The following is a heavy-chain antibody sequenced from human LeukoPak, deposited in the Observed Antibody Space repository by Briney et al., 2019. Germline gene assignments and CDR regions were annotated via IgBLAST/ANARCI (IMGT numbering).Heavy chain of an antibody. CDR3: AKDNGYYDSSGSFDY. CDR2: ISWDGGST. J-gene: IGHJ4*02. V-gene: IGHV3-43*01. Sequence: PGGSLRLSCAASGFTFDDYTMHWVRQAPGRGLEWVSLISWDGGSTYYADSVKGGFTISRDNSKNSLYLQMNSLRTEDTALYYCAKDNGYYDSSGSFDYWGQGTLVTVSS. D-gene: IGHD3-22*01. CDR1: GFTFDDYT.